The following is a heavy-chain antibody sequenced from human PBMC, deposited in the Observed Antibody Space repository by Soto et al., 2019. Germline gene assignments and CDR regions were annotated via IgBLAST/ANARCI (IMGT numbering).Heavy chain of an antibody. CDR2: ISYDGSNK. CDR3: ARDGSQQSIAARYFDY. D-gene: IGHD6-6*01. CDR1: GFTFSSYA. V-gene: IGHV3-30-3*01. J-gene: IGHJ4*02. Sequence: GGSLRLSCAASGFTFSSYAMHWVRQAPGKGLEWVAVISYDGSNKYYADSVKGRFTISRDNSKNTLYLQMNSLRAEDTAVYYCARDGSQQSIAARYFDYWGQGTLVTVSS.